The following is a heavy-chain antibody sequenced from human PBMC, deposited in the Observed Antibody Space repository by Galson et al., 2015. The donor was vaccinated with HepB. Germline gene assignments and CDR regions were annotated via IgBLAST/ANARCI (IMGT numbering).Heavy chain of an antibody. CDR2: TSYDGTNK. V-gene: IGHV3-30-3*01. J-gene: IGHJ4*02. Sequence: SLRLSCAASGFTFRNYAIHWVRQAPGKGLEWVAVTSYDGTNKIYADSVKGRFTISRDNSKNTLYLQMNSLRAEDTAVYYCAKDGVGGYQLVSAYFDFWGRGTLVTVFS. CDR3: AKDGVGGYQLVSAYFDF. D-gene: IGHD6-25*01. CDR1: GFTFRNYA.